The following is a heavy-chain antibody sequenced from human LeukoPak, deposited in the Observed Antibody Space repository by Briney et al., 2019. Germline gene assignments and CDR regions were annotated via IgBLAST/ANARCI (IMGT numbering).Heavy chain of an antibody. CDR2: ISGSGGST. V-gene: IGHV3-23*01. CDR3: AKGAYYDFWSGHQNTRVFDY. CDR1: GFTFSSYA. D-gene: IGHD3-3*01. Sequence: PGGSLRLSCAASGFTFSSYAMSWVRQAPGKGLQWDSAISGSGGSTYYADSVKGRFTISRDNSKNTLYLQMNSLRAEDTAVYYCAKGAYYDFWSGHQNTRVFDYWGQGTLVTVSS. J-gene: IGHJ4*02.